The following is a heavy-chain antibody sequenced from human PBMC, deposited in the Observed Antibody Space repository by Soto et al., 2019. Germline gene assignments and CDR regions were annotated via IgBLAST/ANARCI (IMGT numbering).Heavy chain of an antibody. D-gene: IGHD3-22*01. J-gene: IGHJ5*02. Sequence: QVQLVQSGAEVKKPGSSVKVSCRASGGTFSTYGISWVRQTPKQGLEWMGGIIPIFGTANYAQKFQGRVTITADESTSTAYMELSSLRSEDTAVYYCARTHYYDSSGYYYVSHWFDPWGQGTLVTVSS. CDR1: GGTFSTYG. CDR3: ARTHYYDSSGYYYVSHWFDP. CDR2: IIPIFGTA. V-gene: IGHV1-69*01.